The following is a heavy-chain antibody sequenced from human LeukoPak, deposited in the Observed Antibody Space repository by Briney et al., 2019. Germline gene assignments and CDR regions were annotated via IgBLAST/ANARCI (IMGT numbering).Heavy chain of an antibody. V-gene: IGHV1-46*01. Sequence: ASVKVSCKASGYTFTSYYLHWVRQAPGQGLEWIGIINPSGGSASYAQKFQGRVTMTRDTSTSTVYLELSSFRSGDTAVYYCARATQSWFDPWGQGTLVTVSS. CDR1: GYTFTSYY. J-gene: IGHJ5*02. CDR3: ARATQSWFDP. CDR2: INPSGGSA.